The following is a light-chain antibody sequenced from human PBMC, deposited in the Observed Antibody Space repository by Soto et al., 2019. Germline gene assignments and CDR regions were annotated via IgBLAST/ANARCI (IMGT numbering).Light chain of an antibody. CDR2: SND. CDR1: SSNIGDNT. CDR3: AVWDDSLDGVV. Sequence: QSVLTQPPSASGTPGQSVTISCSGSSSNIGDNTVNWYQKLPGTAPKLLIYSNDQRSSGVPDRFSGSKSGTSASLAISGLQSEDEADYYCAVWDDSLDGVVFGGGTKLTVL. J-gene: IGLJ2*01. V-gene: IGLV1-44*01.